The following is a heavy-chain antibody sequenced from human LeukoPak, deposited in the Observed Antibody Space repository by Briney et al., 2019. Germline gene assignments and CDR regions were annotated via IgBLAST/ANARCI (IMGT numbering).Heavy chain of an antibody. CDR2: IKQDGSEK. Sequence: GGSLRLSCAASGFTFSSYWMSWVRQAPGKGLEWVANIKQDGSEKYYVDSVKGRFTISRDNAKNSLYLQMNSLRAEDTAVYYCARDQGLSYYYYMDVWGKGTTVTVSS. V-gene: IGHV3-7*01. J-gene: IGHJ6*03. CDR3: ARDQGLSYYYYMDV. CDR1: GFTFSSYW.